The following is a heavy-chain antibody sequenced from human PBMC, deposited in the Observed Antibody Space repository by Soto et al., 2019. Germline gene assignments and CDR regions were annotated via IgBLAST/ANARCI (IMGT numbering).Heavy chain of an antibody. CDR3: ARDPGDGSGSYYMPWFDP. V-gene: IGHV3-7*01. J-gene: IGHJ5*02. CDR2: IKQDGSEK. CDR1: GFTFSSYW. Sequence: GGSLRLSCAASGFTFSSYWMSWVRQAPGKGLEWVANIKQDGSEKYYVDSVKGRFTISRDNAKNSLYLQMNSLRAEDTAVYYCARDPGDGSGSYYMPWFDPWGQGTLVTVSS. D-gene: IGHD3-10*01.